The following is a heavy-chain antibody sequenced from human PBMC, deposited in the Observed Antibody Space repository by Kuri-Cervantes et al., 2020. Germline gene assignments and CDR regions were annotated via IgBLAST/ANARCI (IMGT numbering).Heavy chain of an antibody. J-gene: IGHJ6*02. Sequence: GESLKISCAASGFTFSSYSMNRVRQAPGKGLEWVSSISSSSSYIYYADSVKGRFTISRDNAKNSLYLQMNSLRAEDTAVYYCARDLSLRAADDPLIFYYYGMDVWGQGTTVTVSS. D-gene: IGHD6-13*01. CDR2: ISSSSSYI. CDR1: GFTFSSYS. V-gene: IGHV3-21*01. CDR3: ARDLSLRAADDPLIFYYYGMDV.